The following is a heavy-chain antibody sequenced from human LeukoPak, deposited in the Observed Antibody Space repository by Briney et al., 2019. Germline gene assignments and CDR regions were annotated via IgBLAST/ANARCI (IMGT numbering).Heavy chain of an antibody. CDR1: GGTFISYA. J-gene: IGHJ6*03. V-gene: IGHV1-69*05. CDR2: IIPIFGTA. CDR3: ARYHTHYYYMDV. Sequence: SVKVSCKASGGTFISYAISWVRQAPGQGLEWMGRIIPIFGTANYAQKFQGRVTITTDESTSTAYMELSSLRAEDTAVYYCARYHTHYYYMDVWGKGTTVTVSS.